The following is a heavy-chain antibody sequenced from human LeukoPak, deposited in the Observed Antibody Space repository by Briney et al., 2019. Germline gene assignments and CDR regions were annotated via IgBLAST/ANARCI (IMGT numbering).Heavy chain of an antibody. V-gene: IGHV3-13*04. CDR2: ISTSGDT. D-gene: IGHD1-26*01. J-gene: IGHJ4*02. Sequence: PGGSLRLSCAACGFTFSSYDMHWVRQATGKGLEWFTGISTSGDTYYAGSLKGRFTISRENAQSPLYLQMNSLSAGDTGVYYCARARTSGTYYFDYWGQGALVTVSS. CDR1: GFTFSSYD. CDR3: ARARTSGTYYFDY.